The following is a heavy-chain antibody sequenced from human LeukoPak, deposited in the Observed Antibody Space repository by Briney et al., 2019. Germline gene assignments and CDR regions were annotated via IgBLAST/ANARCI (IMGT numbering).Heavy chain of an antibody. Sequence: ASVKVSCKASGYTFTSYAMHWVRQAPGQRLEWMGWINAGNGNTKYAQRFTGRVTITRDTSASTASKELSSLRSEDTAVYYCAIGVVVPAAIPIWGQGTLVTVSS. V-gene: IGHV1-3*01. J-gene: IGHJ4*02. D-gene: IGHD2-2*01. CDR2: INAGNGNT. CDR3: AIGVVVPAAIPI. CDR1: GYTFTSYA.